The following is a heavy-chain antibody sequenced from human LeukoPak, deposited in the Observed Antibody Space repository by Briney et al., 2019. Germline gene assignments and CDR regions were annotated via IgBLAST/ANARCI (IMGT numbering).Heavy chain of an antibody. D-gene: IGHD4-17*01. CDR3: ARDLYGDYLFDY. CDR1: GYTFTGYY. V-gene: IGHV1-2*02. Sequence: ASVKVSCKASGYTFTGYYMHWVRQAPGQGLEWMGWINPNSGGTNYAQKFQGRVTMTRDTSISTAYMELSSLRSEDTAVYYCARDLYGDYLFDYWGQGTLVTVSS. J-gene: IGHJ4*02. CDR2: INPNSGGT.